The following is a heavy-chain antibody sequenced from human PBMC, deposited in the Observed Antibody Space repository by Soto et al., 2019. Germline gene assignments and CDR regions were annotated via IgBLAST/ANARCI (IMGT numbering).Heavy chain of an antibody. V-gene: IGHV3-30*18. CDR2: ISYDGSNK. CDR1: GFTFSSYG. D-gene: IGHD5-12*01. CDR3: AKEKVGGYSGYDWSTFDY. J-gene: IGHJ4*02. Sequence: GGSLRLSCAASGFTFSSYGMHWVRQAPGKGLEWVAVISYDGSNKYYADSVKGRFTISRDNSKNTLYLQMNSLRAEDTAVYYCAKEKVGGYSGYDWSTFDYWGQGTLVTVSS.